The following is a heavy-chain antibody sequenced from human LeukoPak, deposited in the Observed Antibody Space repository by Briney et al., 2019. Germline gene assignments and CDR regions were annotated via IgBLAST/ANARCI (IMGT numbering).Heavy chain of an antibody. V-gene: IGHV3-21*01. Sequence: SIIIIITYIYYPASVTARFTISIDNANNSLYLQMNTLSAEDTAVYYCARDDIRYGSGRGGYWGQGTLVTVSS. CDR3: ARDDIRYGSGRGGY. D-gene: IGHD3-10*01. J-gene: IGHJ4*02. CDR2: IIIIITYI.